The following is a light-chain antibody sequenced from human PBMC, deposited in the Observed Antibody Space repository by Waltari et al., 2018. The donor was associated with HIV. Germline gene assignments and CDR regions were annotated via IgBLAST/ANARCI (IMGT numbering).Light chain of an antibody. J-gene: IGKJ4*01. Sequence: IVMTQSPATLSVSPGERATLSCRASQSVSSNLAWYQQKRGQAPRLLIYGASTRATGVPARFSGSGSGTDFTLTINSLQYEDFAVYYCQQDNNWPHLTFGGGTKVEIK. CDR1: QSVSSN. CDR3: QQDNNWPHLT. CDR2: GAS. V-gene: IGKV3-15*01.